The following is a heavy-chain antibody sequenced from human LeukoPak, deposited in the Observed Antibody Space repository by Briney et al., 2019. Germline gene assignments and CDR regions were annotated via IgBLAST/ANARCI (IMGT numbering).Heavy chain of an antibody. CDR2: IIPIFGTA. CDR1: GGTFSSYA. J-gene: IGHJ6*02. CDR3: ARSDIVVVPAAFSDYYYGMDV. D-gene: IGHD2-2*01. Sequence: SVKVSCKASGGTFSSYAISWVRQVPGQGLEWMGGIIPIFGTANYAQKFQGRVTITADESTSTAYMELSSLRSEDTAVYYCARSDIVVVPAAFSDYYYGMDVWGQGTTVTVSS. V-gene: IGHV1-69*13.